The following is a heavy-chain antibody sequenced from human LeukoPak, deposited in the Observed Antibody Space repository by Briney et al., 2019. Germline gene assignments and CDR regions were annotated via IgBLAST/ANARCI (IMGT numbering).Heavy chain of an antibody. CDR3: AKDPAREYYYYMDV. CDR1: GFTFSSYG. CDR2: IRYDGSNK. Sequence: PGGSLRLSCAASGFTFSSYGMHWVRQAPGKGLEWVAFIRYDGSNKYYADSVKGRFTISRDNSKNTLYLQMNSLRAEDTAVYYCAKDPAREYYYYMDVWGKGTTVTISS. V-gene: IGHV3-30*02. J-gene: IGHJ6*03.